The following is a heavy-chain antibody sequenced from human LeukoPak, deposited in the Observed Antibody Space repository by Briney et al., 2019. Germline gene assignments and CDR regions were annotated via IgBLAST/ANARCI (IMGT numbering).Heavy chain of an antibody. D-gene: IGHD3-22*01. CDR2: ISSSSSYI. J-gene: IGHJ4*02. CDR3: ARMYYYDSSGYKGSYFDY. V-gene: IGHV3-21*01. CDR1: GFTFSSYS. Sequence: PGGSLRLSCAASGFTFSSYSMNWVRQAPGKGLEWVSSISSSSSYIYYADSVKGRFTISRDNSKNTLYLQMNSLRAEDTAVYYCARMYYYDSSGYKGSYFDYWGQGTLVTVSS.